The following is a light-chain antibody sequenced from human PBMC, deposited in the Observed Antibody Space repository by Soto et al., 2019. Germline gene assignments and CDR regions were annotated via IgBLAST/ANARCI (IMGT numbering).Light chain of an antibody. CDR1: QNFGSKS. CDR3: QQYAGSPET. Sequence: PGEKATLSCRASQNFGSKSLAWYQQRPGQAPRLLIYGASIRASGSPDRFSGSGSGTDFTLTINRLEPEDFAVYYCQQYAGSPETFGQGTKVDIK. V-gene: IGKV3-20*01. J-gene: IGKJ1*01. CDR2: GAS.